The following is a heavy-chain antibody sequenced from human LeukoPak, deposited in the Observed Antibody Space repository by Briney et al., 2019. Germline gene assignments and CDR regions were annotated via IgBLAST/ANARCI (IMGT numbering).Heavy chain of an antibody. D-gene: IGHD3-22*01. J-gene: IGHJ4*02. Sequence: QPGGSLRLSCTASGFTFSNFWMGWVRQAPGKGLEWVANIKQDETEKFYLGSVKGRFTISRDNAKNSLYLQMNSLRAEDTAVYYCARAPYYSHVEFYFDYWGQGTLVTVSS. CDR2: IKQDETEK. CDR3: ARAPYYSHVEFYFDY. CDR1: GFTFSNFW. V-gene: IGHV3-7*03.